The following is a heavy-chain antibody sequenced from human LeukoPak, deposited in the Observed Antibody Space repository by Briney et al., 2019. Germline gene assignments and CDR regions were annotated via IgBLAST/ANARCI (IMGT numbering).Heavy chain of an antibody. V-gene: IGHV4-59*01. CDR3: ARAPDWGIAIAFDI. Sequence: SETLSLTCTVSGGSISSYFWSWIRQPPGKGLDWIGYIYYSGSTNYNPSLKSRVTISVDTSKNQFSLKLSSVTAADTAVYYCARAPDWGIAIAFDIWGQGTMVTVSS. J-gene: IGHJ3*02. CDR2: IYYSGST. D-gene: IGHD3-16*01. CDR1: GGSISSYF.